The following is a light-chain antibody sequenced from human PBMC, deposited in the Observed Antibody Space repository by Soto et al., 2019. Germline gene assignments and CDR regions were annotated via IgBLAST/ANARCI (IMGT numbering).Light chain of an antibody. Sequence: DIQMTQSPSSLSASVGDRVTITCRASQSISSYLNWYQQKPGKAPKILIYAASSLQSEVPSRFSGSGSGTDFTLTISSLQPEDFATYSCQQSYRTPINFGQGTRLATK. CDR3: QQSYRTPIN. V-gene: IGKV1-39*01. J-gene: IGKJ5*01. CDR1: QSISSY. CDR2: AAS.